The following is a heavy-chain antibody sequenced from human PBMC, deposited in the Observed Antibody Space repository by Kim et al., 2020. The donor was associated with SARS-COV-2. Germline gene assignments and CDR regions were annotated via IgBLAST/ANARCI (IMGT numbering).Heavy chain of an antibody. D-gene: IGHD3-16*01. V-gene: IGHV3-23*01. J-gene: IGHJ4*02. Sequence: DSVKGRFTISRDNSKNTLYLQMNSRRAEDTAVYYCANPRGGRSSFPFFDYWGQGTLVTVSS. CDR3: ANPRGGRSSFPFFDY.